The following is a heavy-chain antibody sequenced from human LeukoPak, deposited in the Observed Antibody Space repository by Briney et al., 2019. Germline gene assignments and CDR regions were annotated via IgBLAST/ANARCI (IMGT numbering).Heavy chain of an antibody. V-gene: IGHV3-30-3*01. CDR2: ISYDGSNK. D-gene: IGHD2-15*01. J-gene: IGHJ4*02. CDR3: ARQRRYCSGDNCYQRTFDY. Sequence: GGSLRLSCAASGFTFSSYAMHWVRQAPGKGLEWVAVISYDGSNKYYADSVKGRFTISRDNSKNTLYLQMNSLRAEDTAVYYCARQRRYCSGDNCYQRTFDYWGQGTLVTVSS. CDR1: GFTFSSYA.